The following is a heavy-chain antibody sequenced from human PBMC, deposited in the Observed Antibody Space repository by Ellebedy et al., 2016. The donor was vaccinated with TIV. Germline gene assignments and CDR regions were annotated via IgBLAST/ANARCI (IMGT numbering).Heavy chain of an antibody. V-gene: IGHV1-18*01. CDR3: ARAIGYCSGGSWCYFDY. CDR2: ISAYNGNT. D-gene: IGHD2-15*01. J-gene: IGHJ4*02. CDR1: GGTFSSYG. Sequence: ASVKVSCXASGGTFSSYGISWVRQAPGQGLEWMGWISAYNGNTNYAQKLQGRVTMTTDTSTSTAYMELRSLRSDDTAVYYCARAIGYCSGGSWCYFDYWGQGTLVTVSS.